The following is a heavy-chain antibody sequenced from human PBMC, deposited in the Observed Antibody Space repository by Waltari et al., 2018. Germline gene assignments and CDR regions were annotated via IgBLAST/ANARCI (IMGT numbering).Heavy chain of an antibody. CDR1: GFTFSSYA. V-gene: IGHV3-23*04. CDR3: AKSQGEHGPIDY. CDR2: ISGSGGST. Sequence: EVQLVESGGGLVQPGGSLRLSCAASGFTFSSYAMSWVRQAPGKGLEWVSAISGSGGSTYYADAAKGRLTISRDNSKNTLYLQMNSLRAEDTAVYYCAKSQGEHGPIDYWGQGTLVTVSS. J-gene: IGHJ4*02.